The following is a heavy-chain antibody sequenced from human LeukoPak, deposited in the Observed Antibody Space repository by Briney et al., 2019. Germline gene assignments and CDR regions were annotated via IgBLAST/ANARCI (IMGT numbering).Heavy chain of an antibody. D-gene: IGHD2-2*01. CDR1: GGSMKRSY. Sequence: PSETLSLTCLVSGGSMKRSYWTWIRQAPGKGLEWIGNIDDSGNTNYSPSLKSRVTIPLDTSKNQFSLRVTSVTAADTALYFCARDSSPAALPYMDAWGKGTTVTVSS. V-gene: IGHV4-59*01. J-gene: IGHJ6*03. CDR2: IDDSGNT. CDR3: ARDSSPAALPYMDA.